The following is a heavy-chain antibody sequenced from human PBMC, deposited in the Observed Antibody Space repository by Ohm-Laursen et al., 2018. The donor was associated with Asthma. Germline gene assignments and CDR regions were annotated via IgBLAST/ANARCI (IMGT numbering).Heavy chain of an antibody. CDR3: QARGGPGSSLDY. J-gene: IGHJ4*02. V-gene: IGHV2-70*04. D-gene: IGHD2-15*01. Sequence: TQTLTLTYSLSGLSLSTSGLRVSWIRQPPGKALEWLARIHWDDGKFYSPSLKTRLTISKDTSKNQVVLTMTNMDPVDTATYYCQARGGPGSSLDYWGQGTLVTFSS. CDR2: IHWDDGK. CDR1: GLSLSTSGLR.